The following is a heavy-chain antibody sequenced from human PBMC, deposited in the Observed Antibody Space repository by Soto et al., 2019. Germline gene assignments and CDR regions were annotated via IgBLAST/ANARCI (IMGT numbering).Heavy chain of an antibody. CDR2: FDGSVGHT. V-gene: IGHV3-23*01. D-gene: IGHD6-19*01. J-gene: IGHJ4*02. CDR1: GFSFSSYA. CDR3: AKPIQYDSGWPIHY. Sequence: PGGSLRLSCAASGFSFSSYAVSWVRQAPGKGLEWVSVFDGSVGHTYYTNSVKGRFTISNDNSKNTLFLQMNSLKAEDTDVYFCAKPIQYDSGWPIHYWGQGTLVTVSS.